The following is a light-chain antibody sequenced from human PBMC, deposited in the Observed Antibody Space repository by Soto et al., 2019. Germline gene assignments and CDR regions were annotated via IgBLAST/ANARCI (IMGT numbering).Light chain of an antibody. CDR1: SSDVGGYNY. CDR3: SSYAGSVL. V-gene: IGLV2-8*01. CDR2: EVS. Sequence: QSALTQPPSASGSPGQPVTISCTGTSSDVGGYNYVSWYQQHPGNAPKLMIYEVSKRPSGVPDRFSGSKSGNTASLTVSGLQAEDDADYCCSSYAGSVLFGGGTKVTFL. J-gene: IGLJ2*01.